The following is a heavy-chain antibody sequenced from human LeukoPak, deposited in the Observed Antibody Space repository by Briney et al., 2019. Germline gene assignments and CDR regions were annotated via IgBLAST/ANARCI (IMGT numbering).Heavy chain of an antibody. D-gene: IGHD3-22*01. J-gene: IGHJ4*02. CDR2: ISAYNGNT. CDR3: ARDAGWLYYDSSGYSV. Sequence: WASVTVSCKASGYTFTSYGISWVRQAPGQGLEWMGWISAYNGNTNYAQKLQGRVTMTTDTSMSTAYMELRSLRSDATAVYYCARDAGWLYYDSSGYSVWGQGTLVTVST. CDR1: GYTFTSYG. V-gene: IGHV1-18*01.